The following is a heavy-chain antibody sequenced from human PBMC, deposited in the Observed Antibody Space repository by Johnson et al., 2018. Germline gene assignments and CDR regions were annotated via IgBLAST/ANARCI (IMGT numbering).Heavy chain of an antibody. D-gene: IGHD6-19*01. CDR3: AKVRYCSGWYYACQV. CDR1: GFTFRDFG. V-gene: IGHV3-30*18. CDR2: ISYDGSDE. Sequence: QLVQSGGGVVQPGRSLRLSCTASGFTFRDFGIHWVRQAPGKGLEWVALISYDGSDEYYADSVKGRFTISRDNSKNTVNLQMNSLRAEDSAVYFCAKVRYCSGWYYACQVWGQGTMVTVSS. J-gene: IGHJ3*01.